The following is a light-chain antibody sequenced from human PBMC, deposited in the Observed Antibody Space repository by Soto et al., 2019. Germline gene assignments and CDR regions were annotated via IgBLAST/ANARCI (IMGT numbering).Light chain of an antibody. Sequence: DIQMTQSPSSLSASVGDRVTITCRASQSISSYLNWYQQKPGKDPKLLIYAASSLQSGVPSRFSGSGSGTEFTLTISSLQPDDFATYYCQHYKMYSPWTFGQGTKVDIK. CDR3: QHYKMYSPWT. J-gene: IGKJ1*01. CDR1: QSISSY. V-gene: IGKV1-39*01. CDR2: AAS.